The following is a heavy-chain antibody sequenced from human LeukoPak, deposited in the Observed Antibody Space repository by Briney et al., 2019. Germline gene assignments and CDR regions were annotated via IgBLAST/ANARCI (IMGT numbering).Heavy chain of an antibody. Sequence: GGSLRLSCAASGFTFSSYSMNWVRQAPGKGLEWVSYISSSSTIYYADSVKGRFTISRDNAKNSLYLQMNSLRAEDTAVYYCARLLIVVPSNWGQGTLVTVSS. V-gene: IGHV3-48*01. J-gene: IGHJ4*02. D-gene: IGHD2-2*01. CDR2: ISSSSTI. CDR1: GFTFSSYS. CDR3: ARLLIVVPSN.